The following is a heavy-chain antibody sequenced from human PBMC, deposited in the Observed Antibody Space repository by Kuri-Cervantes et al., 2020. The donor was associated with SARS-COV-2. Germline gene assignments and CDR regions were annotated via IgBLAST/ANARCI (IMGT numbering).Heavy chain of an antibody. Sequence: SETLSLTCSVSGGSISSSSYYWGWIRQPPGKGLEWIGSIYCRGSTYYTPSLKSRVTMSVDTSKNQFSLKLSSVTAADTAVYYCAGFTIFGVVTSTWGQGTLVTVSS. CDR3: AGFTIFGVVTST. CDR1: GGSISSSSYY. CDR2: IYCRGST. V-gene: IGHV4-39*01. D-gene: IGHD3-3*01. J-gene: IGHJ4*02.